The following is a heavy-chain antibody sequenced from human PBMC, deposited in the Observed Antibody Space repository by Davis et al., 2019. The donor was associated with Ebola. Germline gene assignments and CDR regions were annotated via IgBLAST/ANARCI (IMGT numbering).Heavy chain of an antibody. CDR3: ARTPYCSGGSCYLYGMDV. J-gene: IGHJ6*02. CDR1: GGSISSYY. CDR2: IYTSGST. V-gene: IGHV4-4*07. D-gene: IGHD2-15*01. Sequence: PSETLSLTCTVPGGSISSYYWSWIRQPAGKGLEWIGRIYTSGSTNSNPSLKSRVTMSVDTSTNQFSLKLSSVTAADTAVYYCARTPYCSGGSCYLYGMDVWGQGTTVTVSS.